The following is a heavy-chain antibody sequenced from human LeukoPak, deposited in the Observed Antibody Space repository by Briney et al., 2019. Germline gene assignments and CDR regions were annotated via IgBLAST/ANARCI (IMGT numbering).Heavy chain of an antibody. D-gene: IGHD3-9*01. CDR2: ISAYNGNT. Sequence: GASVKVSCKASGYTFTSYGISWVRQAPGQGLEWMGWISAYNGNTNYAQKLQGRVTMTTDTSTSTAYMELRSLRSDDTAVYYCARDSSLRYFDWFPRNMGYYYYYYMDVWGKGTTVTVSS. V-gene: IGHV1-18*01. J-gene: IGHJ6*03. CDR3: ARDSSLRYFDWFPRNMGYYYYYYMDV. CDR1: GYTFTSYG.